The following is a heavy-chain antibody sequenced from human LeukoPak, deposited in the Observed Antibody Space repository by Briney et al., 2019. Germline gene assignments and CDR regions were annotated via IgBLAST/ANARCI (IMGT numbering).Heavy chain of an antibody. Sequence: GGSLRLSCAASEFDFSTHAMTWVRQAPGKGLEWVSAISISGTKTYYADSVKGRFTISRDNSKNTLYLQMYSLRAEDAAVYYCANEIRPNDYWGQGTLVTVSS. CDR1: EFDFSTHA. D-gene: IGHD4-17*01. J-gene: IGHJ4*02. V-gene: IGHV3-23*01. CDR2: ISISGTKT. CDR3: ANEIRPNDY.